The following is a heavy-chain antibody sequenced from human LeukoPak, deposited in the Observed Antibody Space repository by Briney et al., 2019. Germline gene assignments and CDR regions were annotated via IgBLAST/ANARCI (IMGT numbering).Heavy chain of an antibody. Sequence: GGSLRLSCAASGFTFSSYAMHWVRQAPGKGLEWVAVISYDGSNKYYADSVKGRFTISRDNSKNTLYLQMNSLRAEDTAVYYCARDIIRHRTYYYDSSGYSSPDYWGQGTLVTVSS. CDR1: GFTFSSYA. CDR3: ARDIIRHRTYYYDSSGYSSPDY. CDR2: ISYDGSNK. J-gene: IGHJ4*02. D-gene: IGHD3-22*01. V-gene: IGHV3-30-3*01.